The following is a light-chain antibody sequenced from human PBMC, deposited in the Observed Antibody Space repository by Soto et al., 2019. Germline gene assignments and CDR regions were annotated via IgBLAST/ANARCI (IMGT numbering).Light chain of an antibody. CDR3: QQYNNWPPWT. Sequence: ETVMTHSPVTLSVSPGDRATLSCRASESVSSNLAWYQQKPGQAPRLLIYGASTRATGIPARFSGGGSGTDFTLTISSLQSEDFAVYYCQQYNNWPPWTFGQGTKVDVK. CDR2: GAS. V-gene: IGKV3-15*01. J-gene: IGKJ1*01. CDR1: ESVSSN.